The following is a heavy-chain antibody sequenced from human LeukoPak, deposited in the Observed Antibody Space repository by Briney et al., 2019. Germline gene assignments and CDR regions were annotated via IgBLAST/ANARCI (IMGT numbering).Heavy chain of an antibody. CDR2: IYISGST. CDR3: ARRGAHRNDY. CDR1: GGSISTHY. Sequence: PSETLSLTCTVSGGSISTHYWSWIRQSAGKGLEWIGRIYISGSTDYNPSLKSRVTMSVDTSKNQFSLKLSPVTAADTAVYYCARRGAHRNDYWGQGTLVTVSS. D-gene: IGHD3-16*01. V-gene: IGHV4-4*07. J-gene: IGHJ4*02.